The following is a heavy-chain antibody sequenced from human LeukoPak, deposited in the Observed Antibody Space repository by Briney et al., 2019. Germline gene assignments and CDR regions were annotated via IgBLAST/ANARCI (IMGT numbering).Heavy chain of an antibody. Sequence: SVKVSCKASGGTFSSYAISWVRQAPGQGLEWMGGIIPIFGTANYAQKFQGRVTITTDESTSTTYMELSSLRSEDTAVYYCARQAGTAVAGWSSWFDPWGQGTLVTVSS. V-gene: IGHV1-69*05. D-gene: IGHD6-19*01. CDR1: GGTFSSYA. CDR3: ARQAGTAVAGWSSWFDP. J-gene: IGHJ5*02. CDR2: IIPIFGTA.